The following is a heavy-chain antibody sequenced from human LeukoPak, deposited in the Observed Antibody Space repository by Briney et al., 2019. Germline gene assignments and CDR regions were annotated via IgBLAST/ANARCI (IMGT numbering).Heavy chain of an antibody. CDR1: GYTFTSYD. CDR2: MNPNSGNT. CDR3: ARVGVIGSPYFYYMDV. D-gene: IGHD3-22*01. V-gene: IGHV1-8*03. Sequence: VKVSCKAYGYTFTSYDINWVRQATGQGLEWMGWMNPNSGNTGYAQKFQGRVTITRNTSISTAYMELSSLRSEDTAVYYCARVGVIGSPYFYYMDVWGKGTTVTVSS. J-gene: IGHJ6*03.